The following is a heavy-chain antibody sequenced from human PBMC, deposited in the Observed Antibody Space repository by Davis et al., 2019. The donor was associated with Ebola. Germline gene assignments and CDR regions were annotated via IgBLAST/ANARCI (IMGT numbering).Heavy chain of an antibody. D-gene: IGHD4-17*01. Sequence: GASLKISCAASGFTFSGSAMHWVRQASGKGLEWVGRIRSKANSYATAYAASVKGRFTISRDDSKNTAYLQMNSLKTEDTAVYYCTTDTGTVTENDYWGQGTLVTVSS. CDR2: IRSKANSYAT. J-gene: IGHJ4*02. V-gene: IGHV3-73*01. CDR3: TTDTGTVTENDY. CDR1: GFTFSGSA.